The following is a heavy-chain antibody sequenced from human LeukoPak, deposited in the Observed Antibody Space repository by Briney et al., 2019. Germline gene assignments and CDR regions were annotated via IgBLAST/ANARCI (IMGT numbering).Heavy chain of an antibody. J-gene: IGHJ4*02. CDR1: GFTFSSYW. V-gene: IGHV3-74*01. Sequence: GGSLRLSCAASGFTFSSYWMHWVRQAPGKGLVWVSRINSDGSSTNYADSVKDRFTISRDNAKNTVYLQMNSLGAEDTAVYYCTRVYYYDSLFDYWGQGTLVTVPS. CDR2: INSDGSST. CDR3: TRVYYYDSLFDY. D-gene: IGHD3-22*01.